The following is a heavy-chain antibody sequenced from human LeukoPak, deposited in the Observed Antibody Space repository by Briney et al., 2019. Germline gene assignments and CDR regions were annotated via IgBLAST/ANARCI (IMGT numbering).Heavy chain of an antibody. CDR2: INTNTGNP. J-gene: IGHJ4*02. V-gene: IGHV7-4-1*02. CDR1: GYTFTGYY. Sequence: ASVEVSCKASGYTFTGYYIHWVRQAPGQGLEWMGWINTNTGNPTYAQGFTGRFVFSLDTSVSTAYLQISSLKAEDTAVYYCAYYYDSSGSLGFDYWGQGTLVTVSS. CDR3: AYYYDSSGSLGFDY. D-gene: IGHD3-22*01.